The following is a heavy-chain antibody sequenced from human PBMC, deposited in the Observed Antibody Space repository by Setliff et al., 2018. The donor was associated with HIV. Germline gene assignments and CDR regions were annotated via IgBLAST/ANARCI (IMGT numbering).Heavy chain of an antibody. D-gene: IGHD3-3*01. CDR3: ARLAITIFDEGDL. CDR1: GDSINSSSYY. CDR2: IFYSGST. V-gene: IGHV4-39*01. Sequence: KPSETLSLTCTVSGDSINSSSYYWGWIRQPPGKGLDWIGSIFYSGSTFYNPSLKSRVAISVDTSKNQFSLKLSSLTAADTALYCCARLAITIFDEGDLWGQGTLVTVSS. J-gene: IGHJ5*02.